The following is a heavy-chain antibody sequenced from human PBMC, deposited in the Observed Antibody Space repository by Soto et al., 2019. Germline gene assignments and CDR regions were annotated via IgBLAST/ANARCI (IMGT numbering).Heavy chain of an antibody. D-gene: IGHD6-13*01. CDR1: GGCISSSSY. CDR2: IYSTGNT. Sequence: PSETLSLTSIVSGGCISSSSYWGWIRQPPGKGLEWIGSIYSTGNTYYNPSLKSRVSISADTSKNQFSLKLTSVTAADTAVYYCRRSSRYSTDVWGQGTTVT. J-gene: IGHJ6*02. V-gene: IGHV4-39*01. CDR3: RRSSRYSTDV.